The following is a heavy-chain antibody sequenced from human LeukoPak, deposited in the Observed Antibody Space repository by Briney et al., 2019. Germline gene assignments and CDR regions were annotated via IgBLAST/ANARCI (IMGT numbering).Heavy chain of an antibody. CDR1: GGTFSSYA. CDR2: IIPILGIA. V-gene: IGHV1-69*04. D-gene: IGHD3-9*01. CDR3: ARDMYYDILTGYRF. J-gene: IGHJ4*02. Sequence: GASVKVSCKASGGTFSSYAISWVRQAPGQGLEWMGRIIPILGIANYAQKFQGRVTITADKSTSTAYMELRSLRSDDTAVYYCARDMYYDILTGYRFWGQGTLVTVSS.